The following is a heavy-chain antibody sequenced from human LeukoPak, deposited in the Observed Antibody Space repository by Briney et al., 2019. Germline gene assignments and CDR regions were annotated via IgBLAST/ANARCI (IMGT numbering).Heavy chain of an antibody. Sequence: GASVNVSCKASGYTFTGYYIHWVRQAPGQGLEWMGWINPNSGGTNYAHKSQGRVTMTRDTSISTAYMEMSRLTSDDTAIYFCARKSRDGYNLFDYWGQGTLVTVSS. CDR3: ARKSRDGYNLFDY. J-gene: IGHJ4*02. V-gene: IGHV1-2*07. D-gene: IGHD5-24*01. CDR2: INPNSGGT. CDR1: GYTFTGYY.